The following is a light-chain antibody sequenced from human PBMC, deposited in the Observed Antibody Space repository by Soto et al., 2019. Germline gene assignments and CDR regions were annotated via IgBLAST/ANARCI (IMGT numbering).Light chain of an antibody. CDR1: SSDVGGYNY. J-gene: IGLJ1*01. Sequence: QSALTQPASVSGSPGQSNTISCTGTSSDVGGYNYVSWYQQHPAKVPKLMIYDVSNRPSGVSDRFSGSKSGNTASLTISGLHAEDEADYYCYSYTTSSTYVFGTRTKLTVL. V-gene: IGLV2-14*01. CDR2: DVS. CDR3: YSYTTSSTYV.